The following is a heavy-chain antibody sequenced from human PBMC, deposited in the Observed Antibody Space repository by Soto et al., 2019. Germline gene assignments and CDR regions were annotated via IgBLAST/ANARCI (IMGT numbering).Heavy chain of an antibody. CDR2: IKSKTDGGTT. CDR1: GFTFSNAW. D-gene: IGHD5-18*01. V-gene: IGHV3-15*01. Sequence: GSLRLSCAASGFTFSNAWMSWVRQAPGKGLEWVGRIKSKTDGGTTDYAAPVKGRFTISRDDSKNTLYLQMNSLKTEDTAVYYCTTDVDTAMAPYYYYYMDVWGKGTTVTVSS. CDR3: TTDVDTAMAPYYYYYMDV. J-gene: IGHJ6*03.